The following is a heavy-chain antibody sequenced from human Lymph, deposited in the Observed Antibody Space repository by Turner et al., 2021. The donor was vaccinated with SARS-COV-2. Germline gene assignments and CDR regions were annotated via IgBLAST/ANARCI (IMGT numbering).Heavy chain of an antibody. Sequence: EVQLVQSGAEVKKLGESLKISRKGSGYSFPTYCIGWVSQMPGKGLELRGIIYPGDSDTRYSPSFQGQVTISADKSISTAYLQWSSLKASDTAMYYCARLPIARGYSGYDFYYFDYWGQGTLVTVSS. J-gene: IGHJ4*02. CDR3: ARLPIARGYSGYDFYYFDY. D-gene: IGHD5-12*01. CDR1: GYSFPTYC. CDR2: IYPGDSDT. V-gene: IGHV5-51*01.